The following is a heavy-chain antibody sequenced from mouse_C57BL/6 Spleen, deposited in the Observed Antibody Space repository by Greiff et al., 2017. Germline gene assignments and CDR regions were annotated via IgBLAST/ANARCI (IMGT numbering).Heavy chain of an antibody. CDR1: GYTFTDYN. CDR3: ARWGDDGYYGYFDG. J-gene: IGHJ1*03. Sequence: EVQLQQSGPELVKPGASVKIPCKASGYTFTDYNMDWVKQSHGKSLEWIGDINPNNGGTIYNQKFKGKATLTVDKSSSTAYMELRSLTSEDTAVYYCARWGDDGYYGYFDGWGTGTTVTVSS. V-gene: IGHV1-18*01. D-gene: IGHD2-3*01. CDR2: INPNNGGT.